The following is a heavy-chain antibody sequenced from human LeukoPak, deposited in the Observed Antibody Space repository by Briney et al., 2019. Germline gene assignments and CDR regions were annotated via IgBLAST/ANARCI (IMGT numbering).Heavy chain of an antibody. CDR1: GFTFSGSA. J-gene: IGHJ4*02. Sequence: PGGSLRLSCAASGFTFSGSAMHWVRQASGKGLEWVGRIRSKANSYATAYAASVKGRFTISRDDSKNTAYLHMNSLKTEDTAVYYCTRKQSSSSSEVDYWGQGTLVTVSS. V-gene: IGHV3-73*01. CDR2: IRSKANSYAT. D-gene: IGHD6-6*01. CDR3: TRKQSSSSSEVDY.